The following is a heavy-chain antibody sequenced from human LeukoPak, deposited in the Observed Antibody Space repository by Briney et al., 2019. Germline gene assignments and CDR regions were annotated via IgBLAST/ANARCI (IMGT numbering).Heavy chain of an antibody. Sequence: SVKVSCKASGGTFISYAISWVRQAPGQGLEWMGGIIPIFGTANYAQKFQGRVTITADESTSTAYMEPSSLRSEDTAVYYCARQRVLGSTRWFDAWGQGTLVTVSS. J-gene: IGHJ5*01. CDR2: IIPIFGTA. CDR3: ARQRVLGSTRWFDA. V-gene: IGHV1-69*13. CDR1: GGTFISYA. D-gene: IGHD2-8*02.